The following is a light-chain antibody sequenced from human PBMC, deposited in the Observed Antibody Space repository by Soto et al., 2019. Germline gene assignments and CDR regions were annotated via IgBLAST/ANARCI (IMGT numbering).Light chain of an antibody. Sequence: EIVMTQSPATLSVSRGERATLSCRASQSVSSDLAWYQQKPGQAPRLLIYGASTRATGIPARFSGSGSGTEFTLTISSLQSEDFAVYYCQQYNNWPFPSWTFGQGTKVEIK. CDR1: QSVSSD. CDR3: QQYNNWPFPSWT. J-gene: IGKJ1*01. CDR2: GAS. V-gene: IGKV3-15*01.